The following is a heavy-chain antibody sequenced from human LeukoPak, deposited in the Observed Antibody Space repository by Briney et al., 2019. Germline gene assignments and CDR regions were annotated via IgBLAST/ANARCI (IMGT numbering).Heavy chain of an antibody. CDR1: GFTFSDYY. CDR3: ARGKPLRGRHYYYYYMDV. D-gene: IGHD5-12*01. V-gene: IGHV3-11*01. J-gene: IGHJ6*03. Sequence: GGSLRLSCAASGFTFSDYYMSWIRQAPGKGLEWVSYISSSGSTIYYADSVKGRFTISRDNAKNSLYLQMSSLRSEDTAVYYCARGKPLRGRHYYYYYMDVWGKGTTVIVSS. CDR2: ISSSGSTI.